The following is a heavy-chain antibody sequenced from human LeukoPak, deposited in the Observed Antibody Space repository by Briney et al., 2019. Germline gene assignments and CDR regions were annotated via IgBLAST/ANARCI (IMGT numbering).Heavy chain of an antibody. Sequence: GGSLRLSCAASGFTFSSYAMHWVRQAPGKGLEWVAVISYDGSNKYYADSVKGRFTISRDNSKNTLYLQMNSLRAEDTAVYYCAKALNPEYQLPDFDYWGQGTLVTVSS. CDR2: ISYDGSNK. CDR1: GFTFSSYA. V-gene: IGHV3-30-3*01. J-gene: IGHJ4*02. CDR3: AKALNPEYQLPDFDY. D-gene: IGHD2-2*01.